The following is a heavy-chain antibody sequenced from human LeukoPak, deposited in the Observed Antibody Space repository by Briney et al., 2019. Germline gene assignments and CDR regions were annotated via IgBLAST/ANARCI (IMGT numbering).Heavy chain of an antibody. CDR2: IYYSGTT. CDR3: ASGYQLPYY. J-gene: IGHJ4*02. CDR1: GGSISSGDYY. Sequence: PSQTLSLTCTVSGGSISSGDYYWRWIRQPPGRGLEWIGYIYYSGTTYYNPSLKSRLTISVDTSKNQFSLKLSSVTAADAAVYYCASGYQLPYYWGQGTLVTVSS. V-gene: IGHV4-30-4*08. D-gene: IGHD2-2*01.